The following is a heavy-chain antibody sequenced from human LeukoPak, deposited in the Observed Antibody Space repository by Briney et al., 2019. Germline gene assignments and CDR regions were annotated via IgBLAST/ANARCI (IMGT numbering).Heavy chain of an antibody. Sequence: GGSLRLSCAASGFTFSDSWMSWVRQAPGKGLEWVSYISSSSSTIYYADSVKGRFTISRDNAKNSLYLQMNSLRAEDTAVYYCARGDPGFDPWGQGTLVTVSS. CDR1: GFTFSDSW. V-gene: IGHV3-48*04. CDR2: ISSSSSTI. J-gene: IGHJ5*02. CDR3: ARGDPGFDP.